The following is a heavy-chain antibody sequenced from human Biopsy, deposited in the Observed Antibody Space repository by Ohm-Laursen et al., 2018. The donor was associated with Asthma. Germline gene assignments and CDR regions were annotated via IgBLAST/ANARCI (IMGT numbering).Heavy chain of an antibody. CDR3: ARGYSGTDRIVYYYSGMEV. CDR2: LIPVLGTA. CDR1: GDSLGSFINYA. J-gene: IGHJ6*02. D-gene: IGHD5-12*01. Sequence: SAVKASCKVSGDSLGSFINYAISWVRQAPRQGLEWMGGLIPVLGTADYAPMFEGRVTITADESTSTAYLELTSLRFEDTAVYYCARGYSGTDRIVYYYSGMEVWGQGTTVTVSS. V-gene: IGHV1-69*01.